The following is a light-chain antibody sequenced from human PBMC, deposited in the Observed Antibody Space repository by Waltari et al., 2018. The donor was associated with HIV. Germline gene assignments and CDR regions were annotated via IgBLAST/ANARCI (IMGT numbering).Light chain of an antibody. V-gene: IGLV2-14*01. J-gene: IGLJ1*01. CDR1: VGVYDY. CDR2: EVN. Sequence: QSALTQPASVSGSPGQSITISCVGVYDYVSWYQQHPGQAPNLMIFEVNYRPSGVSNRFSGAKSGNTASLTISGLQADDEADYYCSSYGSTVTSYVFGTGTRVNVL. CDR3: SSYGSTVTSYV.